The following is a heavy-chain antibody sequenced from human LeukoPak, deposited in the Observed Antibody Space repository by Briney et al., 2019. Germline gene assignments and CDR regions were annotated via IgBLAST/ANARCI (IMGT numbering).Heavy chain of an antibody. CDR1: GYTFTSYD. J-gene: IGHJ4*02. D-gene: IGHD6-13*01. Sequence: ASVKVSCKASGYTFTSYDINWVRQATGQGLEWMGWMNPNSGNTGYAQKFQGRVTMTRNTSISTAYMELSSLRSEDTAVYYCARSSQQLVPDDYWGQGTLVTVSS. V-gene: IGHV1-8*01. CDR3: ARSSQQLVPDDY. CDR2: MNPNSGNT.